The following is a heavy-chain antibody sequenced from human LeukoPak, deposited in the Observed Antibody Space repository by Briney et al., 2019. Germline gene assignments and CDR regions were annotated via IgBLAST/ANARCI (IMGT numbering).Heavy chain of an antibody. V-gene: IGHV4-34*01. J-gene: IGHJ6*03. D-gene: IGHD5-12*01. CDR3: ARTTEGGYSGYFYYYYMDV. CDR2: INHSGST. Sequence: SETLSLTCAIYGGSFSAYYWNWIRQPPGKGLEWIGEINHSGSTNYNPSLKSRVTISVDTSKNHFSLKLSSVTAADTAVYYCARTTEGGYSGYFYYYYMDVWGKGTTVTISS. CDR1: GGSFSAYY.